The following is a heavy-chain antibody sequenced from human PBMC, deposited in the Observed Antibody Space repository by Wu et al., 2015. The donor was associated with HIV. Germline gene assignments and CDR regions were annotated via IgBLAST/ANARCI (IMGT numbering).Heavy chain of an antibody. V-gene: IGHV1-18*01. CDR1: GYTFTTYA. Sequence: QVHLVQSAPEVKKPGASVKVSCKASGYTFTTYAIGWVRQAPGQGLEWLGWIRPKNGNTNYAPKVQGRVTMTTDSSASAAYMELRSLRSDDTAMYYCARGHYYDTSSSPMYWGQGTLVPVSS. CDR3: ARGHYYDTSSSPMY. J-gene: IGHJ4*02. CDR2: IRPKNGNT. D-gene: IGHD3-22*01.